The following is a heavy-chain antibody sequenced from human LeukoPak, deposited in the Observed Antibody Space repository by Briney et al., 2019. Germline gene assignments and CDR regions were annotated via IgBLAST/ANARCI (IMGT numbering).Heavy chain of an antibody. CDR1: GFTFSSYS. CDR2: ICSSSTI. V-gene: IGHV3-48*01. CDR3: ARVRYFDWLLMGWFDP. J-gene: IGHJ5*02. D-gene: IGHD3-9*01. Sequence: GGSLRLSCAASGFTFSSYSMNWVRQAPGKGLEWVSYICSSSTIYYADSVKGRFTISRDNAKNSLYLQMNSLRAEDTAVYYCARVRYFDWLLMGWFDPWGQGTLVTVSS.